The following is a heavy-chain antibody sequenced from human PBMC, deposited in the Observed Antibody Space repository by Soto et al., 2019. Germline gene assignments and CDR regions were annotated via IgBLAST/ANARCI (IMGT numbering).Heavy chain of an antibody. Sequence: AAVTVSCTTSGSTFTTYAINWVRQAPGQGLEWMGWVSAYNGNTNYAQNLQGRVTMARNTSINTAYMELRSLRSQDTAVYYCARGSPGPVDHWGQGTQVTVSS. CDR3: ARGSPGPVDH. J-gene: IGHJ4*02. CDR2: VSAYNGNT. D-gene: IGHD3-10*01. CDR1: GSTFTTYA. V-gene: IGHV1-18*01.